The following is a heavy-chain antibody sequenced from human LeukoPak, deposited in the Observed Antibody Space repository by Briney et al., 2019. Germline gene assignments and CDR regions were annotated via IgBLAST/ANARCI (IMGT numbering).Heavy chain of an antibody. CDR3: ARGSYDFWSGPRGPFDY. V-gene: IGHV4-59*12. CDR1: GGSISSYY. Sequence: PSETLSLTCTVSGGSISSYYWSWIRQPPGQGLEWIGYIYYSGSTNYNPSLKSRVTISVDTSKNQFSLKLSSVTAADTAVYYCARGSYDFWSGPRGPFDYWGQGTLVTVSS. D-gene: IGHD3-3*01. CDR2: IYYSGST. J-gene: IGHJ4*02.